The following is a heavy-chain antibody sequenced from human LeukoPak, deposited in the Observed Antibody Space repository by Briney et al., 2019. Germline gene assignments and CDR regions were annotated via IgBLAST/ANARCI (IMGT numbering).Heavy chain of an antibody. V-gene: IGHV1-18*01. J-gene: IGHJ4*02. CDR1: GYTFTSYG. D-gene: IGHD3-10*01. Sequence: ASVKVSCKASGYTFTSYGISGVRQAPGQGLEWMGWISAYNGNTNYAQKLQGRVTMTTDTSTSTAYMELRSLRSDDTAVYYCARVESTYYYGSGSYLWGQGTLVTVSS. CDR2: ISAYNGNT. CDR3: ARVESTYYYGSGSYL.